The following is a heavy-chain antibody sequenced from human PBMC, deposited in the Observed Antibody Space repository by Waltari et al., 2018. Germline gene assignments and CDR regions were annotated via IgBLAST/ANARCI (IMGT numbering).Heavy chain of an antibody. D-gene: IGHD2-2*01. CDR3: VRNWVQAGRAFDY. CDR1: GFTFNSFT. Sequence: EVQLEESGGGLGQPGGSLRLSCAASGFTFNSFTMNWVRQAPGKGLEWIAYITAIGVTTYYADSVRGRFTISRDNDKSSVFLQMDSLRLEDTAVYYCVRNWVQAGRAFDYWGQGTLVTVSS. V-gene: IGHV3-48*04. J-gene: IGHJ4*02. CDR2: ITAIGVTT.